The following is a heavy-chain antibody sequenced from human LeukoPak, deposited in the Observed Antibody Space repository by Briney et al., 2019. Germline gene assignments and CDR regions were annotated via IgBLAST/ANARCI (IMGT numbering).Heavy chain of an antibody. V-gene: IGHV1-69*13. CDR3: ARGTYYYDSSGFEFDY. Sequence: SVKVSCKASGGTFSSYAISWVRQAPGQGLEWMGGIIPIFGTANYAQKFQGRVTITADESTSTAYMELSSLRFEDTAVYYCARGTYYYDSSGFEFDYWGQGTLVTVSS. D-gene: IGHD3-22*01. CDR2: IIPIFGTA. CDR1: GGTFSSYA. J-gene: IGHJ4*02.